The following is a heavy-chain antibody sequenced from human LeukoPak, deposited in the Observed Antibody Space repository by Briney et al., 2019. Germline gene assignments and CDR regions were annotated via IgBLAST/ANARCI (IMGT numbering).Heavy chain of an antibody. Sequence: PGGSLRLSCAASGFTVSSNYMSWVRQAPGKGLEWVSVIYSGGSTYYADSVKGRFTISRDNSKNTLYLQTNSLRAEDTAVYYCARDLRDAFDIWGQGTMVTVSS. CDR1: GFTVSSNY. CDR2: IYSGGST. V-gene: IGHV3-66*01. CDR3: ARDLRDAFDI. J-gene: IGHJ3*02.